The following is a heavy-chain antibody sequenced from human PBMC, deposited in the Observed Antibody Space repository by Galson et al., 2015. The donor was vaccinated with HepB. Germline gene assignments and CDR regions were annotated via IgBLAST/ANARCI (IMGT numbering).Heavy chain of an antibody. J-gene: IGHJ4*02. V-gene: IGHV2-5*01. Sequence: PALVKPTQTLTLTCTFSGFPLSTRAVGVGWIRQPPGKALEWLALLYWYDNQWYSPSLERRLTITKDTSKNQVVLTMTNMDPMDTATYFCTQTSGWLSDYWGQGSPVTVSS. D-gene: IGHD6-19*01. CDR3: TQTSGWLSDY. CDR1: GFPLSTRAVG. CDR2: LYWYDNQ.